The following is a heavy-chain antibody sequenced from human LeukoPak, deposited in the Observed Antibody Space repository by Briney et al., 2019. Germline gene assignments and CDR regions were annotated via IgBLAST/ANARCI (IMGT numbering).Heavy chain of an antibody. CDR3: AKGGAATSNLFDF. CDR2: ISWNSGSI. D-gene: IGHD3-16*01. J-gene: IGHJ4*02. V-gene: IGHV3-9*01. Sequence: GGSLRLSCAASGFTFDDYAMHWVRQAPGKGLEWVSGISWNSGSIGYADSVKGRFTISRDNAKNSLYLEMNSLRAEDTALYYCAKGGAATSNLFDFWGQGTLVTVSS. CDR1: GFTFDDYA.